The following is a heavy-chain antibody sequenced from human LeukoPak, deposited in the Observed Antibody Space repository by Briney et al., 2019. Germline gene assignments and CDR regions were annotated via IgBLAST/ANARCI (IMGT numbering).Heavy chain of an antibody. Sequence: PGRSLRLSCTASGFTFGDYAMSWVRQAPGKGLEWGGFIRSKAYGGTTEYAASVKGRFTISRDDSKSIAYLQMNSLKTEDTAVYYCTRDRDGDLYFDYWGQGTLVTVSS. CDR3: TRDRDGDLYFDY. D-gene: IGHD4-17*01. V-gene: IGHV3-49*04. J-gene: IGHJ4*02. CDR2: IRSKAYGGTT. CDR1: GFTFGDYA.